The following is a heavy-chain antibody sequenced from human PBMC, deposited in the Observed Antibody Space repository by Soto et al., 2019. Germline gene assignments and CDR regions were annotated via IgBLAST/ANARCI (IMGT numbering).Heavy chain of an antibody. D-gene: IGHD2-2*01. J-gene: IGHJ5*02. CDR3: ARVRYCGSPSCPTSYKWFDP. Sequence: QVQLQQSGPGLVKPFETLSLTCSVSGGFISSGDSYWSWFRQHPGKGLEWIGYIFHSGSTYYRPSLEGRVTISVDTSKNQFSLSMNSVTAADTAVYYCARVRYCGSPSCPTSYKWFDPWGQGTLVTVSS. V-gene: IGHV4-31*03. CDR2: IFHSGST. CDR1: GGFISSGDSY.